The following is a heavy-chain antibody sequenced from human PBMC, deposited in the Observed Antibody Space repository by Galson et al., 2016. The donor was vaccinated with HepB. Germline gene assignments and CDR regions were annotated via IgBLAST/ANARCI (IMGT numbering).Heavy chain of an antibody. J-gene: IGHJ6*02. CDR1: GFSFSSYG. CDR2: ITTTSNV. V-gene: IGHV3-48*01. CDR3: ARLGAGLAGPILERIYDYYGLDV. D-gene: IGHD3-22*01. Sequence: SLRLSCAASGFSFSSYGFNWVRQAPGKGLQWLSYITTTSNVFYTDSVRGRFTVSSDNAKNSLLLQMTSLTVEDTAVYYCARLGAGLAGPILERIYDYYGLDVWGQGTTVTVSS.